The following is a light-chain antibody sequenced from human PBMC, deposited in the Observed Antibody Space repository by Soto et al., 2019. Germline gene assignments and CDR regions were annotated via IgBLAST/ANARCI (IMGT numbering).Light chain of an antibody. CDR3: SSYTSSSREV. J-gene: IGLJ1*01. CDR1: SSYVGGYNY. Sequence: QSVLTQPASVSGSPGQSITISCTGTSSYVGGYNYVSWYQQHPGKAPKLMIYDVSNRPSGVSNRFSGSKSGNTASLTISGLQAEDEADYYCSSYTSSSREVFGTGTKVPVL. V-gene: IGLV2-14*01. CDR2: DVS.